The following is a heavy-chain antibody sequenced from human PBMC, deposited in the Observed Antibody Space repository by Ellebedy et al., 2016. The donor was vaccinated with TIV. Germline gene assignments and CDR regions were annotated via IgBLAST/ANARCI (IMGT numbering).Heavy chain of an antibody. Sequence: GESLKISCAASGFSFSGYCMSWLRQAPGKGLEWVANIKDDGGEKYYADSVRGRFTISRDNSKNTLYLQMNSLRAADTAVYFCARDFLVPPGNSQHWGQGTLVIVSP. V-gene: IGHV3-7*01. D-gene: IGHD2-2*01. CDR1: GFSFSGYC. CDR3: ARDFLVPPGNSQH. CDR2: IKDDGGEK. J-gene: IGHJ1*01.